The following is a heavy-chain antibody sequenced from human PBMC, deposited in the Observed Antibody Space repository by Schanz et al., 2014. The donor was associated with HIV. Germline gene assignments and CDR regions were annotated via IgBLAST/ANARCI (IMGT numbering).Heavy chain of an antibody. V-gene: IGHV1-2*02. Sequence: QVQLVQSGAEVKKPGSSVNVSCKTSGGTFSNYAISWGRQAPGQGLEWMGWINPNSGGTNSAQKFQGRVTMTRDTSISTAYMELSRLRSDDTAVYYCARDRAYSNYPYGMDVWGQGTTVTVS. CDR1: GGTFSNYA. CDR3: ARDRAYSNYPYGMDV. CDR2: INPNSGGT. J-gene: IGHJ6*02. D-gene: IGHD4-4*01.